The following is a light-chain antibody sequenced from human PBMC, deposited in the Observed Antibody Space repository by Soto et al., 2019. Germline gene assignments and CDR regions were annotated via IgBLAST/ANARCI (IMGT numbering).Light chain of an antibody. CDR3: QAWDSSTAHVV. Sequence: SYELTQPPSVAVSPGQTASITCSGDKLGDKYACWYQQKPGQSPVLVIYQDSKRPSGIPERFSGSNSGNTATLTISGTQAMAEADYYCQAWDSSTAHVVFGGGTKLTVL. V-gene: IGLV3-1*01. CDR2: QDS. J-gene: IGLJ2*01. CDR1: KLGDKY.